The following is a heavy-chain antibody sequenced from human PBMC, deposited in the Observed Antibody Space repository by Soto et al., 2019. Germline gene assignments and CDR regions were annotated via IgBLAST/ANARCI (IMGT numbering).Heavy chain of an antibody. CDR2: IDPSSGTT. Sequence: SVKVSCKPSGYSFSNFYVHWVRQAPGQGLEWMGIIDPSSGTTSYTQKFQERVTMTRDTSMSTVYMELSRLRSEDTAVYYCARGAVVVPNGLIAGMDVWGLGTTVTVS. CDR3: ARGAVVVPNGLIAGMDV. CDR1: GYSFSNFY. V-gene: IGHV1-46*01. J-gene: IGHJ6*02. D-gene: IGHD2-15*01.